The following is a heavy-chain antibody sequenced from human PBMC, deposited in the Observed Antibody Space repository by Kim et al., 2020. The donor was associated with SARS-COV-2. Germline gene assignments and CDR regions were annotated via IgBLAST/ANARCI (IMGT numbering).Heavy chain of an antibody. CDR3: AREPKTYYDFWSGYYSWFDP. CDR1: GYTFTGYY. Sequence: ASVKVSCKASGYTFTGYYMHWVRQAPGQGLEWMGRINPNSGGTNYAQKFQGRVTMTRDTSISTAYMELSRLRSDDTAVYYCAREPKTYYDFWSGYYSWFDPWGQGTLVTVSS. J-gene: IGHJ5*02. CDR2: INPNSGGT. V-gene: IGHV1-2*06. D-gene: IGHD3-3*01.